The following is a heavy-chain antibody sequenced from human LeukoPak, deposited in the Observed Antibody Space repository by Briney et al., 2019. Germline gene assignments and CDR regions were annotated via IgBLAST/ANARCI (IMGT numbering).Heavy chain of an antibody. V-gene: IGHV5-51*01. D-gene: IGHD4-17*01. CDR3: ARSPYGQGRYFQH. CDR1: GYSFTSYW. J-gene: IGHJ1*01. Sequence: GESLKISCKGSGYSFTSYWIGWVRQMPGKGLEWMGIIYPGDSDTRYSPSFQGQVTISADKSISTAYLQWSGLKASDTAMYYCARSPYGQGRYFQHWGQGTLVTVSS. CDR2: IYPGDSDT.